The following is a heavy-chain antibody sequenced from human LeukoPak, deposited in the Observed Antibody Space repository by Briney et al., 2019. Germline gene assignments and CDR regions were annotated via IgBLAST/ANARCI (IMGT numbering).Heavy chain of an antibody. D-gene: IGHD3-3*01. Sequence: GGSLRLSCAASGFTVSSIYMSWVRQAPGKGLEWVSVIYSGGSTYYADSVKGRFTISRDNSKNTLYLQMNSLRAEDTAVYYCARAQNYDFWSGYNDAFDIWGQGTMVTVSS. CDR2: IYSGGST. V-gene: IGHV3-53*01. J-gene: IGHJ3*02. CDR3: ARAQNYDFWSGYNDAFDI. CDR1: GFTVSSIY.